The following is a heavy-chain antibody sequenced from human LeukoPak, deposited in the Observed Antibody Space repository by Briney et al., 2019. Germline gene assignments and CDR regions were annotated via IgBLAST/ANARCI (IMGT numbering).Heavy chain of an antibody. CDR2: IYSGGTT. CDR3: ARGGSYLSAFDI. V-gene: IGHV3-53*01. J-gene: IGHJ3*02. CDR1: GFSVSSNY. Sequence: GGSLRLSCAASGFSVSSNYVSWVRQAPGKGLEWVSVIYSGGTTYYADSIKGRFTISRDNSKNTLYLQMNSLRAEDTAVYYCARGGSYLSAFDIWGQGTMVTVSS. D-gene: IGHD1-26*01.